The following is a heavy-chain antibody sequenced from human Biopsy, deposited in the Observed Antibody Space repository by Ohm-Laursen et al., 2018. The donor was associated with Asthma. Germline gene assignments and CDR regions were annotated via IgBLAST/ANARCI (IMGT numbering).Heavy chain of an antibody. D-gene: IGHD5-12*01. V-gene: IGHV1-69*13. CDR2: LIPVLGTP. J-gene: IGHJ6*02. CDR1: GDSFSNYA. Sequence: VASVKVSCKASGDSFSNYAISWVRQAPGQGLEWMGGLIPVLGTPDHAQMFEGRVTITADESTSTAYMELSSLSSEDTAVYYCARGYSDSDRIVYYYSGLEVWGQGTTVTVSS. CDR3: ARGYSDSDRIVYYYSGLEV.